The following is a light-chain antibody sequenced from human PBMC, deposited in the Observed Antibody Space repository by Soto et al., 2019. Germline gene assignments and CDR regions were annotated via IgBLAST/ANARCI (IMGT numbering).Light chain of an antibody. Sequence: QSALTQPPSASGSPGQSVTISCTGTSSDVGAYIFVSWYQQHPGKAPKLMIYDVNRRPSGVPDRFSGSKSGNTASLTVSGLQAEDEADYYCVSFAGGTYVFGTGTKVTV. CDR1: SSDVGAYIF. CDR2: DVN. J-gene: IGLJ1*01. CDR3: VSFAGGTYV. V-gene: IGLV2-8*01.